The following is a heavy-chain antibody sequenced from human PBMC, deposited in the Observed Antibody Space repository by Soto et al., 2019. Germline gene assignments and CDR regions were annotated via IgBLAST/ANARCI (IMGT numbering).Heavy chain of an antibody. Sequence: PSETLSLTCAVYGGSFSGYYWSWIRQPPGKGLEWIGEINHSGSTNYNPSLKSRVTISVDTSKNQFSLKLSSVTAADTAVHYCARVRITMVRGVIITAKYFQHWGQGTLVTVSS. V-gene: IGHV4-34*01. J-gene: IGHJ1*01. D-gene: IGHD3-10*01. CDR1: GGSFSGYY. CDR3: ARVRITMVRGVIITAKYFQH. CDR2: INHSGST.